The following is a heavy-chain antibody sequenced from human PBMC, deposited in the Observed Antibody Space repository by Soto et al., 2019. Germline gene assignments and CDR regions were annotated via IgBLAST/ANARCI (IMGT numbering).Heavy chain of an antibody. V-gene: IGHV1-8*01. CDR2: MNPNSGNT. CDR3: ASGTRFRHYCDFYYYYMDV. CDR1: GYTFTSYD. Sequence: ASVKVSCKASGYTFTSYDINWVRQATGQGLEWMGWMNPNSGNTGYAQKFQGRVTMTRNTSISTAYMELSSLRSEDTAVYYCASGTRFRHYCDFYYYYMDVWGKGTRVTVS. J-gene: IGHJ6*03. D-gene: IGHD4-17*01.